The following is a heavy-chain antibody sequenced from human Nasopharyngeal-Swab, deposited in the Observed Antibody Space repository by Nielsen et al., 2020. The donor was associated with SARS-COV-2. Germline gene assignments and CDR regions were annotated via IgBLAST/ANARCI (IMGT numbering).Heavy chain of an antibody. Sequence: SLKISCAASGFTFDDYAMHWVRQAPGKGLEWVSGISWNSGSIGSADSVKGRFTISRDTAKNSLYLQMNSLRAEDTALYYCAKGDGLGANTDSLDYWGQGTLVTVSS. CDR3: AKGDGLGANTDSLDY. V-gene: IGHV3-9*01. CDR2: ISWNSGSI. CDR1: GFTFDDYA. J-gene: IGHJ4*02. D-gene: IGHD3-10*01.